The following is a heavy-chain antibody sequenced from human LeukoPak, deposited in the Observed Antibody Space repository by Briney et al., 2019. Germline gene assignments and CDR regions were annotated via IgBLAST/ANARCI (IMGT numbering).Heavy chain of an antibody. CDR1: GGSFSGYY. CDR2: IYYTGSS. CDR3: ARQAFDYGDYFDY. Sequence: SETLSLTCAVYGGSFSGYYWSWIRQPPGKGLEWIGYIYYTGSSKYNPSLESRVTLSVDTSENQFSLKLSSVTAADTAVYYCARQAFDYGDYFDYWGQGTLVTVSS. V-gene: IGHV4-59*01. D-gene: IGHD4-17*01. J-gene: IGHJ4*02.